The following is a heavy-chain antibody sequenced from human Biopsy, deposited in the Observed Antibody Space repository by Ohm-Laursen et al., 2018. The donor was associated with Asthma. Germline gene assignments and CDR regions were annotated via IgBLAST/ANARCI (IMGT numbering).Heavy chain of an antibody. V-gene: IGHV1-18*01. D-gene: IGHD3-10*01. CDR1: GYTFNSAG. J-gene: IGHJ6*02. CDR2: NSVYNGNA. Sequence: ASVKVSCKTSGYTFNSAGITWVRQAPGQGLEWMGWNSVYNGNAKVAQKLQDRVTMITDTSTSTAYMELRSLRSDDTAVYFCARAVDYSHYYGIDVWGQGTTVTVS. CDR3: ARAVDYSHYYGIDV.